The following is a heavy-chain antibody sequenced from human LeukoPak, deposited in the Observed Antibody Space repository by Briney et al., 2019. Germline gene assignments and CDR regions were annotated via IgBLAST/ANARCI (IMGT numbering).Heavy chain of an antibody. CDR2: LSAGGAGS. D-gene: IGHD6-19*01. CDR1: GFTFSNSA. J-gene: IGHJ4*02. V-gene: IGHV3-23*01. Sequence: GGSLRLSSAASGFTFSNSAMSWVRQSPGQGLEWVSGLSAGGAGSYYADSVKGRFTISRDNLKNTLYLQMNSLTTGDTAVYYCAKELEGVAGTRYFVYWGQGTLVTVSS. CDR3: AKELEGVAGTRYFVY.